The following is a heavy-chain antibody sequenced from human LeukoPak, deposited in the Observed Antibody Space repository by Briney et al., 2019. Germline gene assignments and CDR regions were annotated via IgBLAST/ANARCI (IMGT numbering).Heavy chain of an antibody. V-gene: IGHV1-2*02. D-gene: IGHD3-3*02. CDR1: GYTFSDFY. CDR2: ITPKSGDT. CDR3: ARVRLADERAWAY. J-gene: IGHJ4*02. Sequence: ASVKVSCKASGYTFSDFYIHWVRQAPGQGLEYVGWITPKSGDTYSPQRFQGRVTMTRDASISTAYMKLSSLRSDDTAVYFCARVRLADERAWAYWGQGTLVTVSS.